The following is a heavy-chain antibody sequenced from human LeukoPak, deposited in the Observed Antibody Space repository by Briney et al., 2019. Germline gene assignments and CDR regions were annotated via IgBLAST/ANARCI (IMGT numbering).Heavy chain of an antibody. Sequence: SETLSLTCTVSGGSISSYYWSWIRQPPGKGLEWIGYIYYSGSTNYNPSLKSRVTISVDTSKNQFSLKLSSVTAADTAVYYCARGRSSWYFYPWGQGTLVTVSS. V-gene: IGHV4-59*01. D-gene: IGHD6-13*01. J-gene: IGHJ5*02. CDR3: ARGRSSWYFYP. CDR1: GGSISSYY. CDR2: IYYSGST.